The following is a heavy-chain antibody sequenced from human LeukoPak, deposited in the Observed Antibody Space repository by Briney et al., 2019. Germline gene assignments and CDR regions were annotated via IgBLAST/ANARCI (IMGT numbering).Heavy chain of an antibody. Sequence: GGSLRLSCAASGSTFSSYAMQWVRQAPGRGLEWVAVISYDGSNKYYADSVKGRFTISRDNSKNTLYLQMNSLRAEDTAVYYCARDKVQQLVRNSYFDYWGQGTLVTVSS. D-gene: IGHD6-13*01. J-gene: IGHJ4*02. CDR3: ARDKVQQLVRNSYFDY. CDR2: ISYDGSNK. CDR1: GSTFSSYA. V-gene: IGHV3-30*04.